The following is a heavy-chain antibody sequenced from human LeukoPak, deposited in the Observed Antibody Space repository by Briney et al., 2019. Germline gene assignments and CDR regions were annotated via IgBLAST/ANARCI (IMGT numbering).Heavy chain of an antibody. J-gene: IGHJ4*02. CDR3: ARGIGFLEWLLN. V-gene: IGHV1-69*05. D-gene: IGHD3-3*02. CDR2: IIPIFGTA. CDR1: GGTFSSYA. Sequence: SSVKVSCKASGGTFSSYAISWVRQAPGQGLEWMGRIIPIFGTANYAQKFQGRVTITTDESTSTAYMELSSLRSEDTAVYYCARGIGFLEWLLNWGQGTLVTVSS.